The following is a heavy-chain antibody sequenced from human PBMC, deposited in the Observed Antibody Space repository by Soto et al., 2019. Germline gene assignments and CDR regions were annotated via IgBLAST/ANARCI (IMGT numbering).Heavy chain of an antibody. Sequence: PGGSLRLSCVGSGFTFSTYSINWVRQAPGKGLEWVSSISSRSDIYYADSVKGRFTISRDNAKNSVSLQMNSLRAEDTAVYYCAREYTAWPLAYGLDVWGQGTTVTVSS. V-gene: IGHV3-21*01. J-gene: IGHJ6*02. CDR3: AREYTAWPLAYGLDV. D-gene: IGHD2-2*02. CDR1: GFTFSTYS. CDR2: ISSRSDI.